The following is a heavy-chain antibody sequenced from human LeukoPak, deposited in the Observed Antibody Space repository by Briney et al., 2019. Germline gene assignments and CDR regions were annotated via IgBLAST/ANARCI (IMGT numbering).Heavy chain of an antibody. J-gene: IGHJ4*02. D-gene: IGHD2-21*02. Sequence: GGSLRLSCAASGFTFSSYSMNWVRQAPGKGLEWVSSISSSSSYIYYADSVKGRFTISRDNSKNTLYLQMNSLRAEDTAVYYCAKDYSDVTPSLFDYWGQGTLVTVSS. CDR2: ISSSSSYI. V-gene: IGHV3-21*01. CDR3: AKDYSDVTPSLFDY. CDR1: GFTFSSYS.